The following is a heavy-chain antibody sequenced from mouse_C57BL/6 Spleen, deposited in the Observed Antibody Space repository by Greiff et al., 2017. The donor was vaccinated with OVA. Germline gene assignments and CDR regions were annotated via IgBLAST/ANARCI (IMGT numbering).Heavy chain of an antibody. V-gene: IGHV10-3*01. J-gene: IGHJ3*01. D-gene: IGHD2-4*01. CDR2: LRSKSSNYAT. CDR3: VRTGYDYDEGFAD. CDR1: GFTFNTYA. Sequence: EVMLVESGGGLVQPKGSLKLSCAASGFTFNTYAMHWVRQAPGKGLEWVARLRSKSSNYATYSADSVKDSFTISRDDSQRILYLQMNNLKTEDTAMDDCVRTGYDYDEGFADWGQGTLVTVSA.